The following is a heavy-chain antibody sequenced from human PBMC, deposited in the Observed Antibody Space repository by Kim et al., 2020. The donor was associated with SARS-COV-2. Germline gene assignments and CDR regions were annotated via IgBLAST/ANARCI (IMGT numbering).Heavy chain of an antibody. V-gene: IGHV4-59*01. CDR2: IYYSGST. D-gene: IGHD6-13*01. Sequence: SETLSLTCTVSGGSISSYYWSWIRQPPGKGLEWIGYIYYSGSTNYNPSLKSRVTISVDTSKNQFSLKLSSVTAADTAVYYCARDLGIAAAGKGRDWFDPWGQGTLVTVSS. J-gene: IGHJ5*02. CDR1: GGSISSYY. CDR3: ARDLGIAAAGKGRDWFDP.